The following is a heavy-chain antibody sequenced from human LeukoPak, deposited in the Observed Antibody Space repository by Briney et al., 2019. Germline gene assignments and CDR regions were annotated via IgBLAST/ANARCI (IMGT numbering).Heavy chain of an antibody. V-gene: IGHV1-24*01. D-gene: IGHD3-22*01. CDR2: FDPEDGET. Sequence: GASVKVSCKVSGYTLTELSMHWVRQAPGKGLEWMGGFDPEDGETIYAQRFQGRVTMTEDTSTDTAYMELSSLRSEDTAVYYCATDAYEPNAFDIWGQGTMVTVSS. CDR1: GYTLTELS. J-gene: IGHJ3*02. CDR3: ATDAYEPNAFDI.